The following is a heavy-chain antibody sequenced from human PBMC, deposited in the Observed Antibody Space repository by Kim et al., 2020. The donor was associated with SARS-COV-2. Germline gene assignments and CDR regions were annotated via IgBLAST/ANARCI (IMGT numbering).Heavy chain of an antibody. CDR1: GGSISSYY. CDR2: IYYSGST. CDR3: ARRGSSSGESDY. V-gene: IGHV4-59*08. D-gene: IGHD6-13*01. J-gene: IGHJ4*02. Sequence: SETLSPTCTVSGGSISSYYWSWIRQPPGKGLEWIGYIYYSGSTNHNPSLKSRVTISVDTSKNQFSLKLSSVTAADTAVYYCARRGSSSGESDYWGQGTLV.